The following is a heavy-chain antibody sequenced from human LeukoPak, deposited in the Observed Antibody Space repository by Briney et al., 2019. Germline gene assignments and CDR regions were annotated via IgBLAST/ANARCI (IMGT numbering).Heavy chain of an antibody. Sequence: TGGSLRLSCAASGFTLSSYSMNWVRQAPGKGLEWVSSISSSSSYIYYADSVKGRFTISRDNAKNSLYLQMNSLRAEDTAVYYCARDGGRHDYGDYVFDYWGQGTLVTVSS. CDR3: ARDGGRHDYGDYVFDY. CDR2: ISSSSSYI. CDR1: GFTLSSYS. J-gene: IGHJ4*02. D-gene: IGHD4-17*01. V-gene: IGHV3-21*01.